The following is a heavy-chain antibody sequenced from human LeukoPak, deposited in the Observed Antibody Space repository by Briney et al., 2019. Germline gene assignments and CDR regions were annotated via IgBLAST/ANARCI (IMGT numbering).Heavy chain of an antibody. CDR2: MNPNSGNT. CDR3: ARRYCGGGSCFRRKHYFDY. V-gene: IGHV1-8*01. J-gene: IGHJ4*02. Sequence: ASVKVSCKASGYTFTSYDINWVRQATGQGLEWMGWMNPNSGNTGYAQKFQGRVTMTRNTSISTAYMELSSLRSEDTAVYYCARRYCGGGSCFRRKHYFDYWGQGTLVTVSS. CDR1: GYTFTSYD. D-gene: IGHD2-15*01.